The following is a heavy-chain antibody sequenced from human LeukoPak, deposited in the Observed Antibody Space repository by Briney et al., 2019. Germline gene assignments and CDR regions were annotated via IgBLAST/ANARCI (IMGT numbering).Heavy chain of an antibody. J-gene: IGHJ3*02. CDR3: ARVGDYGRAFDI. CDR2: IYYSGST. V-gene: IGHV4-59*01. Sequence: SETLSLTCTVSGGSISSYYWSWIRQPPGKGLEWIGYIYYSGSTNYNPSLRSRVTISVDTSKNQFSLKLNSVTAADTAVYYCARVGDYGRAFDIWGQGTMVTVSS. CDR1: GGSISSYY. D-gene: IGHD4-17*01.